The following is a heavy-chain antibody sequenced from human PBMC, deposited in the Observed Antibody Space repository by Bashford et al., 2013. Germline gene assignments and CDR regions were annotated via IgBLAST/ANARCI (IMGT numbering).Heavy chain of an antibody. V-gene: IGHV1-8*01. D-gene: IGHD1-26*01. CDR2: MNPNSGNT. CDR3: ARSIGRSSRTXNWFDP. J-gene: IGHJ5*02. Sequence: WVRQAPGQGLEWMGWMNPNSGNTGYAQKFQGRVTMTRNTSISTAYMELSSLRSEDTAVYYCARSIGRSSRTXNWFDPWGQGTLVTVS.